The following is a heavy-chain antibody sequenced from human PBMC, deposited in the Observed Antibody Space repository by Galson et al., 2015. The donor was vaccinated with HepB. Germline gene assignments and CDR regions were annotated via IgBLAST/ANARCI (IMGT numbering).Heavy chain of an antibody. CDR1: GFTFSNFA. J-gene: IGHJ6*02. V-gene: IGHV3-23*01. D-gene: IGHD6-13*01. Sequence: SLRLSCAASGFTFSNFAMNWVRQAPGKGLEWVSGISTSGDRTHYADSVKGRFTISRDNSKNALYVEMNSLRAEDTAIYYCGKGIAAGDYGMDVWGQGTTVTVSS. CDR2: ISTSGDRT. CDR3: GKGIAAGDYGMDV.